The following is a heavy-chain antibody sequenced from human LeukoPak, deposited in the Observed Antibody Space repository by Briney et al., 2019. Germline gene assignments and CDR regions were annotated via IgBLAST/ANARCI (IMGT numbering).Heavy chain of an antibody. D-gene: IGHD5-12*01. V-gene: IGHV6-1*01. CDR3: ARRHSGYIDS. CDR1: GDSVSSNSAA. J-gene: IGHJ4*02. CDR2: TYYRSKWYD. Sequence: SQTLSLTCAISGDSVSSNSAAWNWIRQSPSRGLEWLGRTYYRSKWYDAYAESVKSRITIKPDTSRNQFSLQLDSVTPEDTAVYYCARRHSGYIDSWRQGTLVTVSS.